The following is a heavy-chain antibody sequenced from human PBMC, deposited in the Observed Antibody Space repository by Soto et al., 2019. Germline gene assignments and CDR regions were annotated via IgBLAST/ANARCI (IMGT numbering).Heavy chain of an antibody. V-gene: IGHV3-23*01. CDR1: GFTFSSYA. CDR3: AKKDAYYYDSSGFQPFGY. CDR2: ISGSGGST. Sequence: GGSLRLSCAASGFTFSSYAMSWVRQAPGKGLEWVSAISGSGGSTYYADSVKGRFTISRDNSKNTLYLQMNSLRAEDTAVYYCAKKDAYYYDSSGFQPFGYWGQGTLATVSS. J-gene: IGHJ4*02. D-gene: IGHD3-22*01.